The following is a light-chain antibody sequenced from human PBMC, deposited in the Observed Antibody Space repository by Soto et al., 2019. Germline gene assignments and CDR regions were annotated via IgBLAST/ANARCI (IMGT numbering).Light chain of an antibody. V-gene: IGKV3-20*01. CDR2: ATS. CDR3: QQYDTSPRT. Sequence: EIVLTQSPGTLSLSPGERATLSCRASQSVNSNYLAWYQQKPGQGPRPLIYATSSRATGTPDRFSGSGSGTDFTLTISRLDPEDFAVYYCQQYDTSPRTFGQGTKVEIK. CDR1: QSVNSNY. J-gene: IGKJ1*01.